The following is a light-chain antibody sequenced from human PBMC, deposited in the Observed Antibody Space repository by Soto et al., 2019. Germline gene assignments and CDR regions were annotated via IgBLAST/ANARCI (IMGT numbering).Light chain of an antibody. CDR2: NNS. J-gene: IGLJ2*01. Sequence: QSVLTQPPSASGTPGQRVTISCSGSSSNIGSNTVNWYQQFPGTAPKLLIFNNSQRPSGVPDRFSGSKSGTSASLAISGLQSEDEADYYCAAWDDSLSGLVFGGGTQLTVL. V-gene: IGLV1-44*01. CDR3: AAWDDSLSGLV. CDR1: SSNIGSNT.